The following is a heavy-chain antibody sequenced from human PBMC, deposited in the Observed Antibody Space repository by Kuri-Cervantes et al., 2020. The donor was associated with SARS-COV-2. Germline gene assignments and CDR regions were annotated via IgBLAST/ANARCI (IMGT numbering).Heavy chain of an antibody. Sequence: SVKVSCKASGGTFSSYAISWVRQAPGQGREWMGGIIPNFGTENYAQKFQGRVTITADESTSTAYMELSSLRSEDTAVYYCARASEYCSSTSCYSLVYYYGMDVWGQGTTVTVSS. CDR3: ARASEYCSSTSCYSLVYYYGMDV. J-gene: IGHJ6*02. D-gene: IGHD2-2*02. V-gene: IGHV1-69*13. CDR2: IIPNFGTE. CDR1: GGTFSSYA.